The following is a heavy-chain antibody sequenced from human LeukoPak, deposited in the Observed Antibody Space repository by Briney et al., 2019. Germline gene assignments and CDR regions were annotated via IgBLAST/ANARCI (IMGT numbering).Heavy chain of an antibody. V-gene: IGHV3-23*01. CDR3: AKKPAAGYCSGGSCSTYYYYNGMDV. CDR2: ISGSGSNT. Sequence: PGGSLRLSCAGSGFTFGNYAMSWVRQAPGKGLEWVSTISGSGSNTYYADSVKGRFTISRDNSKNTLYLQTNSLRAEDTAEYYCAKKPAAGYCSGGSCSTYYYYNGMDVWGQGTTVTVSS. J-gene: IGHJ6*02. CDR1: GFTFGNYA. D-gene: IGHD2-15*01.